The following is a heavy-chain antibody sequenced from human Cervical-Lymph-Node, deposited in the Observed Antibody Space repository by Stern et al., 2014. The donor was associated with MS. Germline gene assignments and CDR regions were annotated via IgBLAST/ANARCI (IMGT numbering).Heavy chain of an antibody. CDR2: IYYSGTT. J-gene: IGHJ6*02. CDR3: ARDHFTTSLDV. V-gene: IGHV4-31*03. Sequence: HVQLQESGPGLIKPSQTLSLTCTVSGGSISSDNYYWTWIRQHPGKGLEWIGHIYYSGTTYYNPSLKSRVSITVDTSENVFSLRLSSVTAADTAVYYCARDHFTTSLDVWGHGTTVTVS. D-gene: IGHD2-2*01. CDR1: GGSISSDNYY.